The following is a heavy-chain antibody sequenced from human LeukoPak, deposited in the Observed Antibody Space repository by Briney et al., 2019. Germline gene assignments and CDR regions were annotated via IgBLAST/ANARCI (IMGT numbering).Heavy chain of an antibody. CDR2: INHSGST. CDR1: GGSISSSNW. Sequence: SETLSLTCAVSGGSISSSNWWSWVRQPPGKGLEWIGEINHSGSTNYNPSLKSRVTISVDTSKNQFSLKLSSVTAADTAVYYCARRVGDYWGQGTLVTVSS. V-gene: IGHV4-4*02. D-gene: IGHD2-15*01. J-gene: IGHJ4*02. CDR3: ARRVGDY.